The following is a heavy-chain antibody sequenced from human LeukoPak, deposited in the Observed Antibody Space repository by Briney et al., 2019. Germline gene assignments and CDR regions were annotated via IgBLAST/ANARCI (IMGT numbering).Heavy chain of an antibody. CDR3: AREFRPSPRFGYYFDY. CDR2: MNPNSGNT. CDR1: GYTFTSYD. V-gene: IGHV1-8*03. Sequence: GASVKVSCKASGYTFTSYDINWVRQATGQGLEWMGWMNPNSGNTGYAQKFQGRVTITRNTSISTAYMELSSLRSEDTAVYYCAREFRPSPRFGYYFDYWGQGTLVTVSS. J-gene: IGHJ4*02. D-gene: IGHD3-16*01.